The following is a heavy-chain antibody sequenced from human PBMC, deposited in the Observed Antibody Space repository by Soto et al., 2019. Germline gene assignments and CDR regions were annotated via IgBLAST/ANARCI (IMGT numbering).Heavy chain of an antibody. J-gene: IGHJ4*02. CDR1: GFTFSSYS. D-gene: IGHD3-10*01. Sequence: GGSLRLSCAASGFTFSSYSLNWVRQAPGKGLEWVSFITSSGTTVYYADSVRGRFTISRDNAKNSLYLQMNSLRDDDTAVYYCARHLPEASGSYPFDYWGQGTLVTVSS. CDR2: ITSSGTTV. CDR3: ARHLPEASGSYPFDY. V-gene: IGHV3-48*02.